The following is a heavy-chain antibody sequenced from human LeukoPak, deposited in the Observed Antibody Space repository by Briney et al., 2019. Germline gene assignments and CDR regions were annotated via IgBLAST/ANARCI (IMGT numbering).Heavy chain of an antibody. CDR3: ARQNDYGNNFRGLDPFDL. Sequence: GESLQISCQASGYSFFRYWIGWVRQMPGKGLEWMGITYPGDSDTRYSPSFQGQVTISADRSVSTVYLQWSSLKASDTAMYYCARQNDYGNNFRGLDPFDLWGQGTMVTVSS. V-gene: IGHV5-51*01. J-gene: IGHJ3*01. D-gene: IGHD4-17*01. CDR1: GYSFFRYW. CDR2: TYPGDSDT.